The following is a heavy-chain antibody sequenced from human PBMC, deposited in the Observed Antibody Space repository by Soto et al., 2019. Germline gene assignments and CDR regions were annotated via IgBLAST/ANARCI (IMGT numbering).Heavy chain of an antibody. J-gene: IGHJ6*03. CDR2: ISSSSSTI. CDR1: GFTFSSYS. CDR3: AREQQLVHDYYYYYMDV. D-gene: IGHD6-13*01. Sequence: PGGSLRLSCAASGFTFSSYSMNWVRQAPGKGLEWVTYISSSSSTIYYADSVKGRFTISRDNAKNSPYLQMNSLRAEDTAVYYCAREQQLVHDYYYYYMDVWGKGTTVTVSS. V-gene: IGHV3-48*01.